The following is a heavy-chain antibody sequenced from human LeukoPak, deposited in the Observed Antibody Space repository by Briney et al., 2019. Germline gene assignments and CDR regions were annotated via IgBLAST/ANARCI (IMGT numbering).Heavy chain of an antibody. CDR1: GFTFSSYA. CDR3: AKGPHRSSSFDY. Sequence: GGSLRLSCAASGFTFSSYAMSWVRQSPGKGLEWVSAISGSGGSTYYADSVKGRFTISRDNSKNTLYLQMNSLRAEDTAVYYCAKGPHRSSSFDYWGQGTLVTVSS. CDR2: ISGSGGST. J-gene: IGHJ4*02. D-gene: IGHD6-13*01. V-gene: IGHV3-23*01.